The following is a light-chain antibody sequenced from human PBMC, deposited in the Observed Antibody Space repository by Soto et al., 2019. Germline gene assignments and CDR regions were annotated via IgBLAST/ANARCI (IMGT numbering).Light chain of an antibody. J-gene: IGLJ1*01. CDR3: SSYTSSSTLYV. Sequence: QSALTPPASVSGSPGQSITISCTGTSSDVGGYNYVSWYQQHPGKAPKLMIYEVSNRPSGGSNRFSGAKSGNTASLTISGLQAEDEADYYCSSYTSSSTLYVFGTGTKLTVL. V-gene: IGLV2-14*01. CDR1: SSDVGGYNY. CDR2: EVS.